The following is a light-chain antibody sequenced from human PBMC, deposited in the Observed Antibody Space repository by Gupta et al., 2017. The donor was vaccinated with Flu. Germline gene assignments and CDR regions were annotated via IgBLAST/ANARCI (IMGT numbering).Light chain of an antibody. J-gene: IGKJ5*01. CDR1: QTVETC. Sequence: PSHLPLPPGETATVSCRESQTVETCLGWYQQKPGQVPRLLIYGASNRLTGISDRFSGSGSETDFTLTISSLDAEDFAVYYCQRCYERGTTFRQGRRLDI. V-gene: IGKV3-11*01. CDR2: GAS. CDR3: QRCYERGTT.